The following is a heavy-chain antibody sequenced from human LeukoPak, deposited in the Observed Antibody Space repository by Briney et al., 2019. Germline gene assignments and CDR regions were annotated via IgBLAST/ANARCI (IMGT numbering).Heavy chain of an antibody. D-gene: IGHD1-7*01. CDR3: AREDNWNYDY. Sequence: SETLSLXCTVSGGSITNYYWSWIRQPAGKVLEWIGRIYTSGSTNYNPSLKSRVAMSVDTSKNQFSLKVSSVTAADTAVYYCAREDNWNYDYWGQGTLVTVSS. CDR1: GGSITNYY. CDR2: IYTSGST. V-gene: IGHV4-4*07. J-gene: IGHJ4*02.